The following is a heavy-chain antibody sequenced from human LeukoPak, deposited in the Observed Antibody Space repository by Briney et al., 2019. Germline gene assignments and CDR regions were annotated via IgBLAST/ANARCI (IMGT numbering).Heavy chain of an antibody. D-gene: IGHD6-13*01. CDR2: ISPNNGDT. CDR3: ARETAEQQLVDY. Sequence: ASVKVSCKASGYTFSGFQIHWVRQAPGQGLEWMGWISPNNGDTYYARKFQGRVTMTGNTSITTAYMELSRLRSDDTAVYYCARETAEQQLVDYWGQGTLVTVSS. J-gene: IGHJ4*02. CDR1: GYTFSGFQ. V-gene: IGHV1-2*02.